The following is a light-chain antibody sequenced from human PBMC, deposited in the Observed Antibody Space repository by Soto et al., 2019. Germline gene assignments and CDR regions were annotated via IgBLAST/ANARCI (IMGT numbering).Light chain of an antibody. CDR3: QQYNSYSQ. V-gene: IGKV1-5*03. Sequence: IQMTHSPSTLSGSVLDRVTITCRASQTISSWLAWYQQKPWKSPKLLIYKASTLKSGVPSRFSGSGSGTEFNLTISSLQPDDFATYYCQQYNSYSQFRQGPXVEIK. CDR2: KAS. CDR1: QTISSW. J-gene: IGKJ1*01.